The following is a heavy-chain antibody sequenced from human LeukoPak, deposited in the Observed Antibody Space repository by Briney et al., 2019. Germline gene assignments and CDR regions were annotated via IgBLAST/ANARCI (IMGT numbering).Heavy chain of an antibody. Sequence: GGSLRLSCASSGFTFSNYGMHWVRQAPGKGLEWVAFIRYDGSYKYYADSVKGRFTISRDNSKNTLYLQMNSLRAEDTAVYYCAKWELWYYYYMDVWGKGTTVTISS. CDR3: AKWELWYYYYMDV. J-gene: IGHJ6*03. D-gene: IGHD1-26*01. V-gene: IGHV3-30*02. CDR1: GFTFSNYG. CDR2: IRYDGSYK.